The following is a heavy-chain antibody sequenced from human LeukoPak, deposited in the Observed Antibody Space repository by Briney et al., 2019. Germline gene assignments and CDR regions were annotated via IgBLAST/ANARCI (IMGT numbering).Heavy chain of an antibody. V-gene: IGHV4-39*07. CDR3: ARVSVYYDFWSGPALFDY. CDR1: GGSISSGGYY. J-gene: IGHJ4*02. D-gene: IGHD3-3*01. CDR2: IYYSGST. Sequence: SETLSLTCTVSGGSISSGGYYWGWIRQPPGKGLEWIGSIYYSGSTYYNPSLKSRVTISVDTSKNQFSLKLSSVTAADTAVYYCARVSVYYDFWSGPALFDYWGQGTLVTVSS.